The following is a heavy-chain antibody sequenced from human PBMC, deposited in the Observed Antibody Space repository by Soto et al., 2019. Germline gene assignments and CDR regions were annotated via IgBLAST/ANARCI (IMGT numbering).Heavy chain of an antibody. Sequence: PGGSLRLSCAGSGFIFSSYAMRWVRQAPGKGLEWVSVISGSGDTTYYADSVKGRFTISRDNSKKTVYLQMKSLRAEDTAVYYCAEEYSTSFDYWGQGTPVTVSS. CDR1: GFIFSSYA. CDR3: AEEYSTSFDY. J-gene: IGHJ4*02. CDR2: ISGSGDTT. V-gene: IGHV3-23*01. D-gene: IGHD6-6*01.